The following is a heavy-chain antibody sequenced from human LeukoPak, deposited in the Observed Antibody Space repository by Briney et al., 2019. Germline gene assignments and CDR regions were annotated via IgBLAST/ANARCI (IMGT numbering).Heavy chain of an antibody. Sequence: GASVKVSCKASGGTFSSYAISWVRQAPGQGLEWMGRIIPILGIANYAQKFQGRVTITADKSTSTAYMELSSRRSEDTAVYYCARQDYGDYPVYYFDYWGQGTLVTVSS. CDR1: GGTFSSYA. CDR3: ARQDYGDYPVYYFDY. J-gene: IGHJ4*02. CDR2: IIPILGIA. D-gene: IGHD4-17*01. V-gene: IGHV1-69*04.